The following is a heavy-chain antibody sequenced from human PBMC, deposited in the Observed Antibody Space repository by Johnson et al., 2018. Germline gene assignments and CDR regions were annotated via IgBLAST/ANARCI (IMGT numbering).Heavy chain of an antibody. V-gene: IGHV3-49*03. J-gene: IGHJ3*02. D-gene: IGHD4-23*01. CDR1: GFTFGDYA. Sequence: VQLVESGGGLIQPGRSLRLSCTASGFTFGDYAMSWFRQAPGKGLEWVGFIRTKAYGGTTEYAASVKGRFTISRDNAKNSLYLQMHSLRAEATATYYCAKDRLLLGTHDAFDIWGQGTLVTVSS. CDR2: IRTKAYGGTT. CDR3: AKDRLLLGTHDAFDI.